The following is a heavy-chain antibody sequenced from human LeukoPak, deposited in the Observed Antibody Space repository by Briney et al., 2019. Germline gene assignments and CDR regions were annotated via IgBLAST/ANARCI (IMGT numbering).Heavy chain of an antibody. Sequence: SETLSLTCTVSGGSISSGGYYWSWIRQHPGKGLEWIGYIYYSGSTYYNPSLKSRVTISVDTSKDQFSLKLSSVTAADTAVYYCAREVVVVPAATRRYNWFDPWGQGTLVTVSS. CDR3: AREVVVVPAATRRYNWFDP. J-gene: IGHJ5*02. D-gene: IGHD2-2*01. V-gene: IGHV4-30-4*08. CDR1: GGSISSGGYY. CDR2: IYYSGST.